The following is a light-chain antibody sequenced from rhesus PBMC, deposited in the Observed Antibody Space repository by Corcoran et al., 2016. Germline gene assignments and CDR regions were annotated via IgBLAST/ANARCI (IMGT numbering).Light chain of an antibody. CDR1: SSDIGGYNY. V-gene: IGLV2-32*02. CDR3: SSYAGSNTFV. Sequence: QAALTQPRSVSGSPGQSVNISCTGTSSDIGGYNYVSWYQQHPGTAPKLMIYEVSNRPSGVSDRFSGSKSGNTASLTISGLQAEDEADYYCSSYAGSNTFVFGSGTKLTVL. CDR2: EVS. J-gene: IGLJ6*01.